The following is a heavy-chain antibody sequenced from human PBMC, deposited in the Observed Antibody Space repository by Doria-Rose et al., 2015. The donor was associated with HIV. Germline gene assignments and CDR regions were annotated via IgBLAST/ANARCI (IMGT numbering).Heavy chain of an antibody. CDR1: GGSFSGYY. Sequence: QVQLVQSGAGLVKPSETLSLTCAVFGGSFSGYYWSWIRQPPGKGLEWIGEINHSGSTNYKTSLKSRVTISLDTSKNLFSLKLSSVTAADTAVYYCARGLLRGGWNDVDYYYGMDVWGQGTRSPSP. D-gene: IGHD1-1*01. CDR3: ARGLLRGGWNDVDYYYGMDV. CDR2: INHSGST. V-gene: IGHV4-34*01. J-gene: IGHJ6*02.